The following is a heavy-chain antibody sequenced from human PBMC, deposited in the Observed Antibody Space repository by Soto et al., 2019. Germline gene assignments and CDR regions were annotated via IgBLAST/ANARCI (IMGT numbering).Heavy chain of an antibody. V-gene: IGHV3-74*01. J-gene: IGHJ3*01. Sequence: EVQLVESGGGLVQPGGSLRLSCVDSGFSFSSYWMHWVRQGPGKGLVWVSRINTDGSSTNYADSVKGRFTISRDNAKNTVYLQMSSLRAEDMAVYYCARSPGGYYIDWGQGTMVTVSS. D-gene: IGHD3-9*01. CDR1: GFSFSSYW. CDR3: ARSPGGYYID. CDR2: INTDGSST.